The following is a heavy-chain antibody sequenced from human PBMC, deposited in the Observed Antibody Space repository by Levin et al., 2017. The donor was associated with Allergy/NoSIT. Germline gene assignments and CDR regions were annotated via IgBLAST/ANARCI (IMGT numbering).Heavy chain of an antibody. CDR3: ASGGAEPGYYYYRDV. CDR2: FDPSDSYT. CDR1: GYSFTSYW. Sequence: GESLKISCKGSGYSFTSYWISWVRQMPGKGLEWMGRFDPSDSYTNYSPSFQGHVTISADKSISTAYLQWSSLKASDTAMYYCASGGAEPGYYYYRDVWGKGTTVTVSS. J-gene: IGHJ6*03. V-gene: IGHV5-10-1*01. D-gene: IGHD1-14*01.